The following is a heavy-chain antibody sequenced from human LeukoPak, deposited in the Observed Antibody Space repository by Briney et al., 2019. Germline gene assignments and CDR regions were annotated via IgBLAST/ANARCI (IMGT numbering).Heavy chain of an antibody. CDR1: RFTFSSYW. J-gene: IGHJ3*02. Sequence: GGSLRLSCAASRFTFSSYWFHWVRQAPGKGLVWVSRIGNDGSDTIYADSVKGRFTISRDNAKRTLCLQMNSLKAEDTAVYYCARGGFDHAFDNWGQGTMVTVSS. D-gene: IGHD3-10*01. CDR3: ARGGFDHAFDN. CDR2: IGNDGSDT. V-gene: IGHV3-74*01.